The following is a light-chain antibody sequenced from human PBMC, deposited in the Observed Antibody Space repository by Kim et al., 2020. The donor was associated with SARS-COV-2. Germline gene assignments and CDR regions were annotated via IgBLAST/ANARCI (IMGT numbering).Light chain of an antibody. V-gene: IGKV3-11*01. CDR2: DAS. CDR3: QQRRGA. CDR1: QSVSSY. J-gene: IGKJ4*01. Sequence: TLSLSPGDSATLSCRASQSVSSYLAWYQQKPGQAPRLLIYDASNRATGIPARFSGSGSGTDFTLTISSLEPEDFAVYYCQQRRGAFGGGTKVEIK.